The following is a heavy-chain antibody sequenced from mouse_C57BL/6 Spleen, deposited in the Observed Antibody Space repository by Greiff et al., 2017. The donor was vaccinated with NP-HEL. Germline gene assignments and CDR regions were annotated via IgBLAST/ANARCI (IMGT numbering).Heavy chain of an antibody. Sequence: QVQLQQPGAELVKPGASVKLSCKASGYTFTSYWMQWVKQRPGQGLEWIGEIDPSDSYTNYNQKFKGKATLTVDTSSSTAYMQLSSLTSEDSAVYYCARRTAYFDYWGKGTTLTVSS. CDR2: IDPSDSYT. CDR3: ARRTAYFDY. V-gene: IGHV1-50*01. D-gene: IGHD6-1*01. J-gene: IGHJ2*01. CDR1: GYTFTSYW.